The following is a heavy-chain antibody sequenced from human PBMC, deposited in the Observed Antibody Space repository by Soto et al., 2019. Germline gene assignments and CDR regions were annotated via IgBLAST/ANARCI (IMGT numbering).Heavy chain of an antibody. D-gene: IGHD4-17*01. J-gene: IGHJ4*02. CDR1: GFTFSNYW. Sequence: GGSLRLSCVGSGFTFSNYWIHWVRQAPGKGLVWVSRINTHGTTIDYADSVKGRFSISRDNAKNTAYLQMNSLRPEDTALYYCVPLHYGDYESWGQGTLVTVSS. CDR2: INTHGTTI. V-gene: IGHV3-74*01. CDR3: VPLHYGDYES.